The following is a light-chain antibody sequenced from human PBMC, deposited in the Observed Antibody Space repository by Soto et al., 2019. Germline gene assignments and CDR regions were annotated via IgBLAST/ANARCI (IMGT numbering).Light chain of an antibody. Sequence: EIVMTQSPATLSVSPGDRATLSCTASQSVNSDLAWYQQKPGQSPRLLIYGASTRATSIPARFSGSGSGTEFNLTISSLQSEEFAIYYFQQYNNWHPYTFGQGNKLEIK. V-gene: IGKV3-15*01. CDR3: QQYNNWHPYT. J-gene: IGKJ2*01. CDR1: QSVNSD. CDR2: GAS.